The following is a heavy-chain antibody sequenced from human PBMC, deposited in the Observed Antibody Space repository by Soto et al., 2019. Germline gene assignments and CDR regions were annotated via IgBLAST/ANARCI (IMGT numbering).Heavy chain of an antibody. J-gene: IGHJ5*02. Sequence: PSETLSLTCAVYGGSFSGHSWSWIRQPPGKGLEWIGEINFSGNTTYNPSLKSRVIISVDTSKNQFSLKLTSVTAADTAVYYCARDNWFDTWGQGTLVTVSS. CDR2: INFSGNT. CDR3: ARDNWFDT. V-gene: IGHV4-34*01. CDR1: GGSFSGHS.